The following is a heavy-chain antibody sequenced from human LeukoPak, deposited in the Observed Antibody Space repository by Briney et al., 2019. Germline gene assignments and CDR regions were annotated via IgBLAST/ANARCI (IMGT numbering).Heavy chain of an antibody. CDR3: ASDGDYTGKTFDY. V-gene: IGHV4-34*01. CDR1: GGSFSGYY. CDR2: INHSGST. D-gene: IGHD4-17*01. J-gene: IGHJ4*02. Sequence: PSETLSLTCAVYGGSFSGYYWSWIRQPPGKGLEWIGEINHSGSTNYNPSLKSRVTISVDTSKNQFSLKLSSVTAADTAVYYCASDGDYTGKTFDYWGQGTLVTVSS.